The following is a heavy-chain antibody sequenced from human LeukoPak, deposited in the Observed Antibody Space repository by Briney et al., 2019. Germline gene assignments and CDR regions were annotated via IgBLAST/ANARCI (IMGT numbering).Heavy chain of an antibody. D-gene: IGHD3-22*01. CDR1: GYTFASYA. Sequence: GASVKVSCKASGYTFASYAIHWVRQAPGQRLEWMGWIDAGNGDTKYSQKFQGRVTITRDTSASTAYMELSSLRSEDTAVYYCARTYYYDSSGYYGWGQGTLVTVSS. V-gene: IGHV1-3*01. CDR2: IDAGNGDT. J-gene: IGHJ4*02. CDR3: ARTYYYDSSGYYG.